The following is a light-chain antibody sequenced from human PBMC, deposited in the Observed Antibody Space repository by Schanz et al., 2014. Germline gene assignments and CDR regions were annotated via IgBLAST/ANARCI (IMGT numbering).Light chain of an antibody. V-gene: IGLV2-11*01. CDR3: SSYAGSNFVV. CDR2: DVT. Sequence: QSALTQPRSVSGSPGQSVTFSCIGTSSDVGAYDFVSWYQQYPGKAPKLIIYDVTKRPSGVPDRFSGSKSGNTASLTISGLQAEDEADYYCSSYAGSNFVVFGGGTKLTVL. J-gene: IGLJ2*01. CDR1: SSDVGAYDF.